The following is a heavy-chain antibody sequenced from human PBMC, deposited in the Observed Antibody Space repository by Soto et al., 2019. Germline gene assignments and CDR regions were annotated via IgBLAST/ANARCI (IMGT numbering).Heavy chain of an antibody. V-gene: IGHV4-31*02. CDR1: WGPLSRGGYY. Sequence: TLSPTRTFSWGPLSRGGYYLSLVPPPPGKGLEWIGYIYYSGSTYYNPSLKSRVTISVDTSKNQFSLKLSSVTAADTAVYYCARASDILTGYYRSYFAYWGQGTLVTVSS. CDR3: ARASDILTGYYRSYFAY. D-gene: IGHD3-9*01. J-gene: IGHJ4*02. CDR2: IYYSGST.